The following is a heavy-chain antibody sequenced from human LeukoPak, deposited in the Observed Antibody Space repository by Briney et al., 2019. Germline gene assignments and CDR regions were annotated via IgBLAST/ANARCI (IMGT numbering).Heavy chain of an antibody. D-gene: IGHD2-2*01. CDR3: ARDRGDCSSTSCYLEYPSFDY. CDR2: ISYDGSNK. V-gene: IGHV3-30-3*01. CDR1: GFTFSSYA. J-gene: IGHJ4*02. Sequence: GGSLRLSCAASGFTFSSYAMHWVRQAPGKGLEWVAVISYDGSNKYYADSVKSRFTISRDNSKNTLYLQMNSLRAEDTAVYYCARDRGDCSSTSCYLEYPSFDYWGQGTLVTVSS.